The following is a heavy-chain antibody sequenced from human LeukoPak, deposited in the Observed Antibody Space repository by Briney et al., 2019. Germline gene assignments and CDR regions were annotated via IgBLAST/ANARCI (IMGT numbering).Heavy chain of an antibody. CDR2: ICRSGRT. CDR1: GYSISRGYD. Sequence: PSETLSLTCAVSGYSISRGYDWGWLRPPPGEGLEGNGSICRSGRTYYDPPLKSRVTRSIDTSKNQVCLGLRTVTSADTAVYYCATGAHKGEFRIQAFDIGGQGQRITVTS. J-gene: IGHJ3*02. D-gene: IGHD2-21*01. CDR3: ATGAHKGEFRIQAFDI. V-gene: IGHV4-38-2*01.